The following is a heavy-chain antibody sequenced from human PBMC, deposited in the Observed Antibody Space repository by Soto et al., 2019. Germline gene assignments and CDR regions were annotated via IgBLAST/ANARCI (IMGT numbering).Heavy chain of an antibody. J-gene: IGHJ5*02. CDR1: GGTFSSYA. D-gene: IGHD1-7*01. V-gene: IGHV1-69*12. CDR2: IIPIFSTA. CDR3: ARGKIPPHKELNWFDP. Sequence: QVQLVQSGAKGRKPGSSVKVSCKASGGTFSSYAISWVRQAPGQGLEWMGGIIPIFSTANYAQKFQGRVTITADESTSTAYMELSSLRSEDTAVYYCARGKIPPHKELNWFDPWGQGTLVTVSS.